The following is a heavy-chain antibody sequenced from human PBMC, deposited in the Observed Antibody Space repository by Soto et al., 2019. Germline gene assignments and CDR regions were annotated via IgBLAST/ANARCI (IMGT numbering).Heavy chain of an antibody. J-gene: IGHJ4*02. V-gene: IGHV3-23*01. CDR2: ISGRDDST. CDR1: GFSFRSYS. CDR3: AKRALSYAGAFDN. Sequence: EVQLSGSGGGLVQPGGSLSVSCAASGFSFRSYSMGWVRQAPGKGLEWVSAISGRDDSTYHADSVRGRFTISRDNSKNTLYLQMSSLRAEDTAIYYCAKRALSYAGAFDNWGQGTLVTVSS. D-gene: IGHD2-8*02.